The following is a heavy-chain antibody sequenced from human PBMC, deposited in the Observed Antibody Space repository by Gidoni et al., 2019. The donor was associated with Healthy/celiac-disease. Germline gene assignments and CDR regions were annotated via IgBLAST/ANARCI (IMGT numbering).Heavy chain of an antibody. D-gene: IGHD6-13*01. J-gene: IGHJ4*02. CDR3: ARGYSSSWSGGGDY. V-gene: IGHV3-21*01. CDR1: GFTFSSYS. Sequence: EVQLVESGGGLVKPGGSLRLSCAAFGFTFSSYSMNWVRQAPGKGLEWVSSSSSSSSYMYYADSVKGRFTTSRDNAKNSLYLQMNSLRVEDTAVYYCARGYSSSWSGGGDYWGQGILVTVSS. CDR2: SSSSSSYM.